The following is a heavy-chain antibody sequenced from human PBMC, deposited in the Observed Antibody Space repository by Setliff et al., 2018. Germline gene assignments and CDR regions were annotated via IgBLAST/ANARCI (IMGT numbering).Heavy chain of an antibody. CDR1: GYTFSTYG. Sequence: ASVKVSCKASGYTFSTYGLHWVRQAPGQGPEWMGMIITNTGKTTYAQKFQGRVTMTTDTSMGTGYMELRSLRSDDTAVYFCARFGGSCSSSSCYASDLWGQGTRVTVSS. CDR2: IITNTGKT. CDR3: ARFGGSCSSSSCYASDL. V-gene: IGHV1-18*01. J-gene: IGHJ3*01. D-gene: IGHD2-2*01.